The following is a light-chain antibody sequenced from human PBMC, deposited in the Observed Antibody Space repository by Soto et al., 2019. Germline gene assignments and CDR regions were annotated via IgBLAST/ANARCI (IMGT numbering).Light chain of an antibody. CDR3: QQYNNWPPT. CDR1: QSVSSN. CDR2: DAS. J-gene: IGKJ1*01. V-gene: IGKV3D-15*01. Sequence: ETVMTQSPATLSVTPGDTATLSCRASQSVSSNLAWYQQRPGQAPRLLIYDASYRATGIPARFSGSGSGTDFTLTISSLEPEDFAVYYCQQYNNWPPTFGQGTKVDIK.